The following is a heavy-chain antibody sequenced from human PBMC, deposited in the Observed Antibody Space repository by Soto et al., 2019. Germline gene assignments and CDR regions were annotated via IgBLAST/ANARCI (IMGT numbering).Heavy chain of an antibody. Sequence: QVPLVESGGGLVKPGGSLRLSCAASGFTFSDYYMSWIRQAPGKGLEWVSYISGSGTTIYYADSVKGRFTISRDNAKNSVYLQMNSLRADDTAVYYCARGSGSWSAFDIWGQGTMVTVSS. J-gene: IGHJ3*02. D-gene: IGHD3-10*01. CDR2: ISGSGTTI. CDR3: ARGSGSWSAFDI. V-gene: IGHV3-11*01. CDR1: GFTFSDYY.